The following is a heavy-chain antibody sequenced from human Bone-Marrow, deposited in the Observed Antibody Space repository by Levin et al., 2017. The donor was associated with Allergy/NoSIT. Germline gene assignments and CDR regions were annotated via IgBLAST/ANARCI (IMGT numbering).Heavy chain of an antibody. V-gene: IGHV4-59*01. CDR2: ISYTEGT. CDR1: RGSISNYY. J-gene: IGHJ4*02. CDR3: ARGEYSTSEIDF. D-gene: IGHD6-6*01. Sequence: SQTLSLTCTVSRGSISNYYWNWIRQPPGKGLEWIGYISYTEGTNYSPALKSRVTISVDTSENQFSLRLTSVTAADTAVYYCARGEYSTSEIDFWGQGLLITVSS.